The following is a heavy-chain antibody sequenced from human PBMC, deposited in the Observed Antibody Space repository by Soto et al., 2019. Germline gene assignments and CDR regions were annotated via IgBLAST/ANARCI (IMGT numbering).Heavy chain of an antibody. CDR1: GFTFTSYG. CDR2: IRGDGGQT. V-gene: IGHV3-23*01. D-gene: IGHD3-9*01. J-gene: IGHJ4*02. Sequence: GGSLRLSCTASGFTFTSYGMGWVRQSPGKGLQWVSTIRGDGGQTHYTDSVKGRFSISRDNFKNTVYLQMDSLRAEDTAMYFCARDVGLDSDDFFAYWGQGTQVTVSS. CDR3: ARDVGLDSDDFFAY.